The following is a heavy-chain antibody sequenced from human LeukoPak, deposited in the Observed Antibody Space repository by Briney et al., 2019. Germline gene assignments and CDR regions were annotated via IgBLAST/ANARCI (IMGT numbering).Heavy chain of an antibody. D-gene: IGHD3-10*01. Sequence: GESLRLSCAPSGFTFSDYYMSWLRHPPGKGLEWVAYISSSGSTIYYADSVKSRFTISRDNAKNSLYLQMNSLSAEDTAVYYCARDTYKLRYGSGSYHLDYWGQGTLVTVSS. CDR1: GFTFSDYY. V-gene: IGHV3-11*04. CDR3: ARDTYKLRYGSGSYHLDY. CDR2: ISSSGSTI. J-gene: IGHJ4*02.